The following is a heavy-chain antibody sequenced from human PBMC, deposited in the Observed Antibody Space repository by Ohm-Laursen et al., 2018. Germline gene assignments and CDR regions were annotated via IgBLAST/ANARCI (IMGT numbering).Heavy chain of an antibody. Sequence: ASVKVSCKASGYTFTSYGISWVRQAPGQGLEWMGWISAYNGNTNYAQKLQGRVTMTTDTSTSTAYMELRSLRSDDTAVYYCARADILTGYEADAFDIWGQGTMVTVSS. V-gene: IGHV1-18*01. J-gene: IGHJ3*02. D-gene: IGHD3-9*01. CDR3: ARADILTGYEADAFDI. CDR1: GYTFTSYG. CDR2: ISAYNGNT.